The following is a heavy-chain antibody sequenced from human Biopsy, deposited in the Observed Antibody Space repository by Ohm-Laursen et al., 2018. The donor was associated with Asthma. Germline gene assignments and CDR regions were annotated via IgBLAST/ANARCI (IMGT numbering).Heavy chain of an antibody. CDR3: AKGEWELLEANFDY. V-gene: IGHV1-69*13. CDR1: GGTFNTYV. J-gene: IGHJ4*02. Sequence: GASVKVSCKSLGGTFNTYVIGWVRQAPGQGLEWMGGINSVFGTTTYPQKFQDRVTITADDSTSTVYMELSSLRAEDTALYYCAKGEWELLEANFDYWGQGTLVTVSS. CDR2: INSVFGTT. D-gene: IGHD1-26*01.